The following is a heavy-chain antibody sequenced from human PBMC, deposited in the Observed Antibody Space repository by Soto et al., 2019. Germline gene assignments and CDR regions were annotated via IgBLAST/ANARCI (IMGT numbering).Heavy chain of an antibody. V-gene: IGHV1-69*12. CDR1: GGTFSSSA. J-gene: IGHJ6*02. Sequence: QVQLVQSGAEVKKPGSSVKVSCKASGGTFSSSAFSWVRQAPGQGVEWMGGIMPICRTADYAQKIQGRVTITAGEANRTAYMELSSLRAEDTGVYYCAVDKDGQQLGGHYYCIMDVWGQGTTVTVSS. CDR3: AVDKDGQQLGGHYYCIMDV. CDR2: IMPICRTA. D-gene: IGHD5-12*01.